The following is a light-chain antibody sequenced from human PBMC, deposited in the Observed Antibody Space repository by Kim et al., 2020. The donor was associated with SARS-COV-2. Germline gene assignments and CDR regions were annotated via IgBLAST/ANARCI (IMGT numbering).Light chain of an antibody. V-gene: IGKV1-39*01. Sequence: DIQMTQSPSSLSASVGDRVTITCRASQSISIYLNWYQQKPGKAPKLLIYAASSWQSGVPSRFSGSGSGTDFTLTISSLQPEDFSTYYCHQSYSTLLTFGGGTKVDIK. CDR1: QSISIY. J-gene: IGKJ4*01. CDR3: HQSYSTLLT. CDR2: AAS.